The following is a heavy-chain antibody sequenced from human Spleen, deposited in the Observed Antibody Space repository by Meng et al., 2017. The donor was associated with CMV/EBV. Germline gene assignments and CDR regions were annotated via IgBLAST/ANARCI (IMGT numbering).Heavy chain of an antibody. CDR2: INPHSGGT. D-gene: IGHD3-3*01. CDR3: ARTYDLKGWYFDL. Sequence: ASVKVSCKASGYTFTGYYIHWVRQAPGQGLEWMGWINPHSGGTNYAQKFQGRVTMTRDTSINTAYMELRSDDTAVYFCARTYDLKGWYFDLWGRGTLVTVSS. J-gene: IGHJ2*01. CDR1: GYTFTGYY. V-gene: IGHV1-2*02.